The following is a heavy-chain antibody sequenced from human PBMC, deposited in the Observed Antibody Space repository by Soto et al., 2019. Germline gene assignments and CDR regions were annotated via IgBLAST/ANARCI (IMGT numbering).Heavy chain of an antibody. V-gene: IGHV3-33*01. CDR2: IRHDGSSK. D-gene: IGHD5-12*01. Sequence: QVQLVESGGGVVQPGRSLRLSCAASGFTFSSYGMHWVRQAPGKGLEWVAVIRHDGSSKYYADSVKGRFTISRDNSKNTLNLQMNSLRAEDTAVYYCARGNVDYFYYDMDVWGKGTTVTVSS. CDR1: GFTFSSYG. J-gene: IGHJ6*03. CDR3: ARGNVDYFYYDMDV.